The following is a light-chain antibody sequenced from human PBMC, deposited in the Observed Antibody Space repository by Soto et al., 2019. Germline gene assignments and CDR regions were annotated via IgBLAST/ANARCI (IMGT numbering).Light chain of an antibody. J-gene: IGKJ3*01. V-gene: IGKV3-11*01. Sequence: EIVLTQSPATLSLSPGERATLSCRASQSISSYLAWYQQKPGQAPRLLISGASNRATGIPARFSGSGSGTDFTLTISSLEPEDFAVYYCQQRSNWPLTFGPGTKVDFK. CDR3: QQRSNWPLT. CDR1: QSISSY. CDR2: GAS.